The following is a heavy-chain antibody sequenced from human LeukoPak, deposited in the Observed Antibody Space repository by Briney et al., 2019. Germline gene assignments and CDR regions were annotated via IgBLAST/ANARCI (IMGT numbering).Heavy chain of an antibody. CDR3: ARDAAMAHSPFDY. J-gene: IGHJ4*02. D-gene: IGHD5-18*01. V-gene: IGHV1-69*13. Sequence: GASVKVSCKASGGTFSGYAISWVRQAPGQGLEWMGGIIPIFGTANYAQKFQGRVTITADESTSTAYMELSSLRSEDTAVYYCARDAAMAHSPFDYWGQGTLVTVSS. CDR1: GGTFSGYA. CDR2: IIPIFGTA.